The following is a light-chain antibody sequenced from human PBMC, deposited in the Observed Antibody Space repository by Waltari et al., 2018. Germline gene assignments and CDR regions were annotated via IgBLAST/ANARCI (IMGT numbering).Light chain of an antibody. Sequence: QTVVTQEPSLSVSPGGTVTLTCALSSGSVSSTSYASWYQQTPGQTPRPSWYKIKTGSSGFPDLFSGSMLGTKAALTITGAQAEDESDYYCVLKMGGGIWVFGGGTKLTVL. V-gene: IGLV8-61*01. CDR3: VLKMGGGIWV. CDR1: SGSVSSTSY. J-gene: IGLJ3*02. CDR2: KIK.